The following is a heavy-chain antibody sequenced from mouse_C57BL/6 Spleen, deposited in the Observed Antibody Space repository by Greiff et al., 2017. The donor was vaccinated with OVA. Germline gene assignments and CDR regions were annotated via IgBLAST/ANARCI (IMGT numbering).Heavy chain of an antibody. D-gene: IGHD6-1*01. V-gene: IGHV5-6*01. J-gene: IGHJ4*01. CDR3: ARHASYYAMDY. CDR1: GFTFSSYG. CDR2: ISSGGSYT. Sequence: EVKLMESGGDLVKPGGFLKLSCAASGFTFSSYGMSWVRQTPDKRLEWVATISSGGSYTYYPDSVKGRFTISRDNAKNTLYLQMSSLKSEDTAMYYCARHASYYAMDYWGQGTSVTVSS.